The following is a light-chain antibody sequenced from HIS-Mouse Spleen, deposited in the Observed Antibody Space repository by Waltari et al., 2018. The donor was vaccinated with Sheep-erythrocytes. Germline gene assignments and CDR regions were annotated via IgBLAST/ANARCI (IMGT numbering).Light chain of an antibody. Sequence: QSALTQPRSVSGSPGQSVTISCTGTSSDVGGYNYVSWYQQNPGKAPKLMIYDVSKRPSGVPDRFAGSKSGNTASLTISELQAEDEADYYCCSYAGSYNHVFATGTKVTVL. J-gene: IGLJ1*01. V-gene: IGLV2-11*01. CDR2: DVS. CDR3: CSYAGSYNHV. CDR1: SSDVGGYNY.